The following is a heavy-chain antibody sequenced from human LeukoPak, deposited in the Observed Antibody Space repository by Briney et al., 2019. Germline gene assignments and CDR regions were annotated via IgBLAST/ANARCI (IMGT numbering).Heavy chain of an antibody. D-gene: IGHD3-10*01. CDR1: GFTFSSYS. V-gene: IGHV3-21*01. J-gene: IGHJ4*02. Sequence: GGSLRLSCAASGFTFSSYSMNWVRQAPGKGLEWVSSISSSSSYIYYADSVKGRFTISRDNAKNSLYLQMNSLRAEDTAVYYCARDRVSMVRGVIIGRDYWGQGTLVTVSS. CDR3: ARDRVSMVRGVIIGRDY. CDR2: ISSSSSYI.